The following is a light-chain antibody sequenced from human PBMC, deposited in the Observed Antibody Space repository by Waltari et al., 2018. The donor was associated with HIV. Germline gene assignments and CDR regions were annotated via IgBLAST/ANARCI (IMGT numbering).Light chain of an antibody. V-gene: IGKV1-6*02. CDR1: QGIRND. J-gene: IGKJ2*01. CDR3: LQDYNYPRT. CDR2: GAS. Sequence: AIQMTQSPSSLSASIRDRVTITCRPSQGIRNDLAWYQQQPGKAPKLLISGASSLQTGVPSRFSGSGSDTDFTLTIDNLQPEDFATYYCLQDYNYPRTFGQGTRLEIK.